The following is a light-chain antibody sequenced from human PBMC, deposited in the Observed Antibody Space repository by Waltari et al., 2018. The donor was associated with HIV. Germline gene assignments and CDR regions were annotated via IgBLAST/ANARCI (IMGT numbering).Light chain of an antibody. Sequence: DIQMTQSPSSLSASVGDRVTITCRTSQGIRTDLGWYQQKPGNAPKRLIHGASTLQSGVPSRFSGSGFGTEFTLTISSLQPEDSATYYCLQHNSYPWTFGQGTKVEIK. CDR1: QGIRTD. CDR3: LQHNSYPWT. CDR2: GAS. J-gene: IGKJ1*01. V-gene: IGKV1-17*01.